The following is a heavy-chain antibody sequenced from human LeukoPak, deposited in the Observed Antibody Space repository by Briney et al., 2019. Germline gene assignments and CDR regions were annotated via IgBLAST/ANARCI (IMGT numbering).Heavy chain of an antibody. J-gene: IGHJ4*02. CDR1: GGSISSYY. V-gene: IGHV4-59*01. CDR2: IYYSGST. Sequence: PPETLSLTCTVSGGSISSYYWSWIRQPPGKGLEWIGYIYYSGSTNYNPSLKSRVTISVDTSKNQFSLKLSSVTAADTAVYYCARGEGRRVTALTGWGQGTLVTVSS. CDR3: ARGEGRRVTALTG. D-gene: IGHD2-21*02.